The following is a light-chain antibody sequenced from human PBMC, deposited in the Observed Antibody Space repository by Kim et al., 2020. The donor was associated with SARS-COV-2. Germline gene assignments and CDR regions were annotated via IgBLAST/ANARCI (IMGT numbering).Light chain of an antibody. CDR2: DTS. CDR1: QDISNY. Sequence: DIQMTQSPSSLSASVGDRVTITCQASQDISNYLNWYQQKPGKAPKLLIYDTSNLEIGVPSRFSGSGSGTDFTFTISSLQPEDIATYYCQQYDNLSPTFGQETKLEI. V-gene: IGKV1-33*01. CDR3: QQYDNLSPT. J-gene: IGKJ2*01.